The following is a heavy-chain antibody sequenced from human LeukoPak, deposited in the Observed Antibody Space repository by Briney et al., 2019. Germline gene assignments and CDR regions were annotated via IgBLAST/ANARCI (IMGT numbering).Heavy chain of an antibody. Sequence: SQTLSLTCTVSGDPTSSGDYYWSWIRQPPGKGLEWIGYIYYSGSTYYNPSLKSRVSISVDTSKNQFSLKLSSVTAADTAVYYCAREGVVGATTPFDHWGQGTLVTVSS. J-gene: IGHJ4*02. CDR1: GDPTSSGDYY. CDR3: AREGVVGATTPFDH. V-gene: IGHV4-30-4*08. D-gene: IGHD1-26*01. CDR2: IYYSGST.